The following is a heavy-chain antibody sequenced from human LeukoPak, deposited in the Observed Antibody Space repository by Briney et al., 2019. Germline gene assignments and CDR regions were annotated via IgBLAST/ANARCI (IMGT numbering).Heavy chain of an antibody. J-gene: IGHJ4*02. CDR1: GGSFSGYY. Sequence: PSETLSLTCAVYGGSFSGYYWSWIRQPPGKGLEWIGYIYYSGSTNYNPSLKSRVTISADTSKNQFSLKLSSVTAADTAVYYCANGYSSGWYANWGQGTLVTVSS. D-gene: IGHD6-19*01. V-gene: IGHV4-59*01. CDR3: ANGYSSGWYAN. CDR2: IYYSGST.